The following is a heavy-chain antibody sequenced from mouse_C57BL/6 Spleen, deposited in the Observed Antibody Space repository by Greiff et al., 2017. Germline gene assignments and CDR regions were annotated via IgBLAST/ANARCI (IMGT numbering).Heavy chain of an antibody. CDR3: AREGGVYIDY. V-gene: IGHV5-16*01. CDR2: INYDGSST. Sequence: EVKLVESEGGLVQPGSSMKLSCTASGFTFSDYYMAWVRQVPEKGLEWVANINYDGSSTYYLDSLKSRFIISGDNAKNILYLQMSSLKSEDTATYYCAREGGVYIDYWGQGTTLTVSS. J-gene: IGHJ2*01. CDR1: GFTFSDYY.